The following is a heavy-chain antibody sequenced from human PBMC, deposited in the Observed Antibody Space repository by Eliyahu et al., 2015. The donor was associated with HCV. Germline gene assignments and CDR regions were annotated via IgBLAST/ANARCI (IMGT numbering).Heavy chain of an antibody. V-gene: IGHV3-21*01. CDR2: ISNGGTTV. D-gene: IGHD6-6*01. Sequence: WVSSISNGGTTVYYADALEGRFTISRDNDKKSLSLQMNSLRAEDTAVYFCARGKSEYSSSPLVYWGQGTLVTVSP. J-gene: IGHJ4*02. CDR3: ARGKSEYSSSPLVY.